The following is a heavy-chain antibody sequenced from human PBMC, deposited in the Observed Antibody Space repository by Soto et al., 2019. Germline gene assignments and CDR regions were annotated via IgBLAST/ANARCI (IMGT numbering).Heavy chain of an antibody. CDR3: AKRGYSYGRNWFDP. Sequence: QVQLQQWGAGLLKPSETLSLTCAVYGGSFSGYYWSWIRQPPGKGLEWIGEINHSGSTNYNPSLKSRVTISVDTSKHQFPLKLSSVTAADTAVYYCAKRGYSYGRNWFDPWGQGTLVTVSS. CDR2: INHSGST. V-gene: IGHV4-34*01. J-gene: IGHJ5*02. CDR1: GGSFSGYY. D-gene: IGHD5-18*01.